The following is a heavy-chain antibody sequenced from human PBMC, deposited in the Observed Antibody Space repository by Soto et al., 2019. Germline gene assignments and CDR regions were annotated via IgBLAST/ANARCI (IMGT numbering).Heavy chain of an antibody. V-gene: IGHV4-30-4*01. CDR1: GGYISSGGNY. CDR2: MFYTGTT. D-gene: IGHD2-2*01. CDR3: PRVVRFCSTPSCRGRDWFDP. Sequence: SETLSLTCCVSGGYISSGGNYWSCLRPPPGKGLEWIGYMFYTGTTYYNPSLKSRITISMDTSKNQFSLRLTSVTAADTAQYHCPRVVRFCSTPSCRGRDWFDPWAQGTRVT. J-gene: IGHJ5*02.